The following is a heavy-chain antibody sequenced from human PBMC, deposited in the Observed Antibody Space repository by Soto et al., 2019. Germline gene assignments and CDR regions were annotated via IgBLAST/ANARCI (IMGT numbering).Heavy chain of an antibody. Sequence: QVHLLQSGAEVQKPGASVKVSCKTSGYTFNDFGITWVRQAPGLGLEWLGWIYSKAGKMNFAPKFQNRVIMTTDTSTSTAFMELTSLTFDDSAIYFCARDIAFYIDYWGQGTLVTVS. J-gene: IGHJ4*02. CDR3: ARDIAFYIDY. V-gene: IGHV1-18*01. D-gene: IGHD2-15*01. CDR1: GYTFNDFG. CDR2: IYSKAGKM.